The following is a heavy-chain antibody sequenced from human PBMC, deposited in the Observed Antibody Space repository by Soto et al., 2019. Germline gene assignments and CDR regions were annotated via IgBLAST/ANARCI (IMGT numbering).Heavy chain of an antibody. V-gene: IGHV3-23*01. CDR1: GFTFSVYA. Sequence: GGSLRLSCAASGFTFSVYAMSWVRQSPGKGLEWVSAISGGGDTTSYADSVKGRFTISRDKTENILYLQMRSLRAEDTAVYHCARGHDYYDASGYSPPEAWFDPWGQATLVTVSX. J-gene: IGHJ5*02. CDR3: ARGHDYYDASGYSPPEAWFDP. D-gene: IGHD3-22*01. CDR2: ISGGGDTT.